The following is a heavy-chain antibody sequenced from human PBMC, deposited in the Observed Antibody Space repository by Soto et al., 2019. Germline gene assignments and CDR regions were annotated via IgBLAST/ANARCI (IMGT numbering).Heavy chain of an antibody. Sequence: PSETLSLTCSVSGDSISNSRFYWAWIRQPPGEGLEWIGSIYHTGNAYYNPSLKSRVTIPVDTSKNQFSLKLTSVTAADAALYYCARDFFDSSDYTTNWFDPWGQGTLVTVS. J-gene: IGHJ5*02. CDR3: ARDFFDSSDYTTNWFDP. D-gene: IGHD3-22*01. CDR2: IYHTGNA. V-gene: IGHV4-39*01. CDR1: GDSISNSRFY.